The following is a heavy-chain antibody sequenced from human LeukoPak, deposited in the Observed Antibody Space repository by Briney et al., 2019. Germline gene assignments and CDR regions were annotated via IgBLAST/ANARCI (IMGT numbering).Heavy chain of an antibody. V-gene: IGHV4-39*07. J-gene: IGHJ4*02. Sequence: SETLSLTCTVSGGSISSSSYYWGWIRQPPGKGLEWIGSIYYSGSTYYNPSLKSRVTISVDTSKNQFSLKLSSVTAADTAVYYCARDLTVTDGIDYWGQGTLVTVSS. CDR2: IYYSGST. D-gene: IGHD4-17*01. CDR1: GGSISSSSYY. CDR3: ARDLTVTDGIDY.